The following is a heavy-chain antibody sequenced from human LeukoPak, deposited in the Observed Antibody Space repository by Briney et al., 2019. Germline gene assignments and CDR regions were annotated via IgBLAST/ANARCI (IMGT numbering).Heavy chain of an antibody. J-gene: IGHJ4*02. CDR1: GYTFTGYY. Sequence: ASVKVSCKAPGYTFTGYYMHWVRQAPGQGLEWMGWINPNSGGTNYAQKFQGRVTMTRDTSISTAYMELSRLRSDDTAVYYCARGVRITFGGVPQSLDYWGQGTLVTVSS. CDR2: INPNSGGT. V-gene: IGHV1-2*02. D-gene: IGHD3-16*01. CDR3: ARGVRITFGGVPQSLDY.